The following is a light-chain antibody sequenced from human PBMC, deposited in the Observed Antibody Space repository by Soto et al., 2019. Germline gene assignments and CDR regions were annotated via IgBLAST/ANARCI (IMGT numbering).Light chain of an antibody. J-gene: IGKJ5*01. CDR1: QGIDTS. CDR3: QQLHGYPIT. Sequence: DVQMTQSPAFVCASLGDRVTITCRASQGIDTSLAWYQQKPGKAPKLLIYAASNFQSGVPSRFSGSGSGTHFTLTISSLQPEDFATYYCQQLHGYPITFGQGTRLETK. CDR2: AAS. V-gene: IGKV1-9*01.